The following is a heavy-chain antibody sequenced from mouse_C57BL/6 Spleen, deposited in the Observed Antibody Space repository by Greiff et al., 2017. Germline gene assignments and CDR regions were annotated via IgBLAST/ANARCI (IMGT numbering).Heavy chain of an antibody. Sequence: VQLQQSGAELVRPGASVTLSCKASGYTFTDYEMHWVKQTPVHGLEWIGAIDPETGGTAYNQKFKGKAILTADKSSIPAYMQLRSLTSEDSAVYYCTGDYDVFAYWGQGTLVTVSA. V-gene: IGHV1-15*01. CDR2: IDPETGGT. CDR3: TGDYDVFAY. D-gene: IGHD2-4*01. J-gene: IGHJ3*01. CDR1: GYTFTDYE.